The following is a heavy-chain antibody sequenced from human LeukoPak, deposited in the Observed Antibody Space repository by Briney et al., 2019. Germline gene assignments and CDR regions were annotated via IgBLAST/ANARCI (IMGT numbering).Heavy chain of an antibody. V-gene: IGHV1-18*01. CDR3: ARDLDIVVVAAALRHYGLDV. J-gene: IGHJ6*02. Sequence: ASVKVSCKASGYTFTSYGISWVRQAPGQGLEWMGWISAFNANTNYAQKFQGRVTMTTDTSKSTVYMDLRNLRSDDTAAYYCARDLDIVVVAAALRHYGLDVWGQGTTVTVAS. CDR2: ISAFNANT. D-gene: IGHD2-15*01. CDR1: GYTFTSYG.